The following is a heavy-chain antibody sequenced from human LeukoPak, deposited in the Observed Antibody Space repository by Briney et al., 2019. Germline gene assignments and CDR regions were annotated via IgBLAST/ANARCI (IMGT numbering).Heavy chain of an antibody. CDR2: ISGSGGST. Sequence: GGSLSLSCAASGFTFSSYAMSWVRQAPGKGLEWVSAISGSGGSTYYADSVKGRFTISRDNSKNTLYLQMNSLRAEDTAVYYCAKRVDDYGDYFDYWGQGTLVTVSS. V-gene: IGHV3-23*01. J-gene: IGHJ4*02. CDR1: GFTFSSYA. D-gene: IGHD4-17*01. CDR3: AKRVDDYGDYFDY.